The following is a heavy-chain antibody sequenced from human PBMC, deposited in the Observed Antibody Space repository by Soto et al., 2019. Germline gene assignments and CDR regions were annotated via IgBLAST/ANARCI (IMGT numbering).Heavy chain of an antibody. D-gene: IGHD1-1*01. Sequence: QVQLQESGPGLVKPSQTLSLSCNVYGVSVSSGDYYWSWIRQHAGGGLEWIGYIDRSGSTYYKPSLRGRVILSVDTSTNQISLRLLSVTAAYTAMYYCARDSGGNSENYYGLDVWGHGTTVSVSS. CDR2: IDRSGST. CDR3: ARDSGGNSENYYGLDV. CDR1: GVSVSSGDYY. J-gene: IGHJ6*02. V-gene: IGHV4-31*03.